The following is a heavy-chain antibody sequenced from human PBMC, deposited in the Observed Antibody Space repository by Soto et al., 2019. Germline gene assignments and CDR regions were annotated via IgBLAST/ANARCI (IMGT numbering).Heavy chain of an antibody. CDR2: ISYDGSNK. V-gene: IGHV3-30*18. CDR3: AKDREQNLLRAPFFDY. Sequence: GGSLRLSCAASGFTFSSYGMHWVRQAPGKGLEWVAVISYDGSNKYYADSVKGRFTISRDNSKNTLYLQMNSLRAEDTAVYYCAKDREQNLLRAPFFDYWGQGTLVTVSS. D-gene: IGHD3-16*01. J-gene: IGHJ4*02. CDR1: GFTFSSYG.